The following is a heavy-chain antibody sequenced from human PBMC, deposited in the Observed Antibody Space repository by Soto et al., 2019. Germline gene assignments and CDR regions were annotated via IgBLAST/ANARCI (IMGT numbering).Heavy chain of an antibody. CDR3: VTLGAGHAFHK. Sequence: RQAPGKGLEWVSAIGTAGDTFYSGSVKGRFTISRQNAKNSVYLQMNSLSAGDTAVYYCVTLGAGHAFHKWGQGTMVTVSS. CDR2: IGTAGDT. V-gene: IGHV3-13*01. D-gene: IGHD7-27*01. J-gene: IGHJ3*02.